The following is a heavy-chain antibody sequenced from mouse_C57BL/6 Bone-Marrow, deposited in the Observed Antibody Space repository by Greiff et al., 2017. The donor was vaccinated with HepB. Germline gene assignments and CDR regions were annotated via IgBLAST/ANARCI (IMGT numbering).Heavy chain of an antibody. CDR3: ARPLFITTPSAWFAY. Sequence: VQLKESGGGLVKPGGSLKLSCAASGFTFSDYGMHWVRQAPEKGLEWVAYISSGSSTIYYADTVKGRFTISRDNAKNTLFLQMTSLRSEDTAMYYCARPLFITTPSAWFAYWGQGTLVTVSA. J-gene: IGHJ3*01. CDR1: GFTFSDYG. V-gene: IGHV5-17*01. CDR2: ISSGSSTI. D-gene: IGHD1-1*01.